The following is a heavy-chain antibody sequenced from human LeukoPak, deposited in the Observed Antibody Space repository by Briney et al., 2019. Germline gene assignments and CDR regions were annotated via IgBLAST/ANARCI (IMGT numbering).Heavy chain of an antibody. CDR2: ISSSGSTI. Sequence: GGSLRLSCAASGFTFSSYEMNWVRQAPGKGLEWVSYISSSGSTIYYADSVKGRFTISRDNAKNSLYLQMNSLRAEDTAVYYCATALAGSGEDYWGQGTLVTVSS. CDR1: GFTFSSYE. CDR3: ATALAGSGEDY. D-gene: IGHD3-10*01. V-gene: IGHV3-48*03. J-gene: IGHJ4*02.